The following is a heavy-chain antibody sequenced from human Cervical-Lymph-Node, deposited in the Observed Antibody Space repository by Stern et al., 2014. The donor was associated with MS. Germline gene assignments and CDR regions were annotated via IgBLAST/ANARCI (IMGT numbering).Heavy chain of an antibody. V-gene: IGHV1-46*03. D-gene: IGHD1-1*01. J-gene: IGHJ5*02. CDR3: TRVQRERRALDHFDP. CDR2: INRNSWTT. CDR1: GFSFTTHY. Sequence: QVQLVQSGAEVKKPGASVNVSCEASGFSFTTHYLHWIRQAPGEGLEWVGMINRNSWTTSYSRQFQGRVSITRDTSTSTIYMELTGLRSEDTALYFCTRVQRERRALDHFDPWGQGTLVTVSS.